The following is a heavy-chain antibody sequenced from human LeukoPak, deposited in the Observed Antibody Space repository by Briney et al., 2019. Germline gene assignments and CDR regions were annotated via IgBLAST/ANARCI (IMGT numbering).Heavy chain of an antibody. CDR1: GYSISSGYY. Sequence: SETLSLTCTVSGYSISSGYYWGWIRQPPGKGLEWIGSIYHSGSTYYNPSLKSRVTISVDTSKNQFSLKLSSVTAADTAVYYCASYSGYAVLVYYYYMDVWGKGTTVTVSS. CDR3: ASYSGYAVLVYYYYMDV. J-gene: IGHJ6*03. CDR2: IYHSGST. D-gene: IGHD5-12*01. V-gene: IGHV4-38-2*02.